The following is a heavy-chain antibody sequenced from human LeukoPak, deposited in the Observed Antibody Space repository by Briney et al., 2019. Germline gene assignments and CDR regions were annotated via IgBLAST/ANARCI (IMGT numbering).Heavy chain of an antibody. Sequence: GGSLRLSCAASGFTFSNHWMHWVRQAPGKGLEWVSAISGSGGSTYYADSVKGRFTISRDNSKNTLYPQMNSLRAEDTAVYYCAKQGPARIPIVVVTAMAHWGQGTLVTVSS. CDR1: GFTFSNHW. CDR2: ISGSGGST. D-gene: IGHD2-21*02. V-gene: IGHV3-23*01. CDR3: AKQGPARIPIVVVTAMAH. J-gene: IGHJ4*02.